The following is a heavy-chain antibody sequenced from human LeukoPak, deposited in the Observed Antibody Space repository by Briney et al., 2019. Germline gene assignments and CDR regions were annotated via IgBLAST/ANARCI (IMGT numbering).Heavy chain of an antibody. D-gene: IGHD3-10*01. CDR1: GFTFGDYA. V-gene: IGHV3-23*01. CDR3: ARPLGGSDC. J-gene: IGHJ4*02. Sequence: GGSLRLSCAASGFTFGDYAMSWVRQAPGKGLEWVSAISGSGGSTYYADSVKGRFTISRDNAKNSLYLQMNSLRAEDTAVYYCARPLGGSDCWGQGTLVTVSS. CDR2: ISGSGGST.